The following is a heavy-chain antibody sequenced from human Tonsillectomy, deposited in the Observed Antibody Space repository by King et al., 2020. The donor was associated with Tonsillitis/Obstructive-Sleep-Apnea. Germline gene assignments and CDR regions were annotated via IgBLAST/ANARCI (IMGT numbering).Heavy chain of an antibody. Sequence: VQLVESGGGVVQPGRSLRLSCAASGFTLSNYGMYWVRQAPGKGLEWVAVISHDGSNKYYADSVKGRFTISRDNSKNTLYLQMNSLRAEDTALYYCAKDLDFWSGYYYYYYGMDVWGQGTTVTGSS. CDR2: ISHDGSNK. D-gene: IGHD3-3*01. V-gene: IGHV3-30*18. CDR3: AKDLDFWSGYYYYYYGMDV. CDR1: GFTLSNYG. J-gene: IGHJ6*02.